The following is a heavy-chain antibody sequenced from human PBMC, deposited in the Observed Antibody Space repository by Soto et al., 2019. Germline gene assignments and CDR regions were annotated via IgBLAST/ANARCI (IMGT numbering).Heavy chain of an antibody. D-gene: IGHD3-3*01. CDR2: IDTSSTKI. CDR3: ASHYDMWSGYLSPVDY. CDR1: GYTFSDYY. Sequence: QVQLVESGGDLVKRGGSLRLSCAASGYTFSDYYVSWIRQAQGKGLEWISYIDTSSTKIYYADSVKGRFTISRDNAKNSLYLEMNSLRDEDTAVYYCASHYDMWSGYLSPVDYWGQGTLVTVSS. V-gene: IGHV3-11*01. J-gene: IGHJ4*02.